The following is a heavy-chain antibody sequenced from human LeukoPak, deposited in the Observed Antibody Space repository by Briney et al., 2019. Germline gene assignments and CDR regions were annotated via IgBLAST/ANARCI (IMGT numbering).Heavy chain of an antibody. CDR3: ARTTEGGYTYDYFYYYYMDV. CDR1: GGSISSYH. Sequence: SETLSLTCTVSGGSISSYHWNWIRQSPGKGLEWIGYIYDIGSTTYNPSLKSRVTISVDPSKNQFSLKLSSVTAADTAVYYCARTTEGGYTYDYFYYYYMDVWGKGTTVTISS. CDR2: IYDIGST. V-gene: IGHV4-59*01. D-gene: IGHD5-18*01. J-gene: IGHJ6*03.